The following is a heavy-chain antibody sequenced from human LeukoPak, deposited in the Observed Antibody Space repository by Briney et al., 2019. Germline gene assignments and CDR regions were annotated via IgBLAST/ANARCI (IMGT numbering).Heavy chain of an antibody. D-gene: IGHD2-8*01. J-gene: IGHJ2*01. CDR2: IKQDETEK. CDR3: ARGFYFSMTELYYLDL. V-gene: IGHV3-7*04. Sequence: GGSLRLSCVVSGFTVSSNYMSWVRQAPGKGLEWVANIKQDETEKFYVDSVKGRFTISRDNAKNSLYLQMNSLRVEDSAVYHCARGFYFSMTELYYLDLWGRGTLVTVSS. CDR1: GFTVSSNY.